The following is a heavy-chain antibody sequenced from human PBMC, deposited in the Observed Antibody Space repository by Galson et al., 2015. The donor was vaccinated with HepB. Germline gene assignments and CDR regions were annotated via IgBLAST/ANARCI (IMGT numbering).Heavy chain of an antibody. V-gene: IGHV1-3*01. Sequence: SVKVSCKASGYTFTSYAMHWVRQAPGQRLEWMGWINAGNGNTKYSQKLQGRVTITRDTSARTAYMELTSLRSEDTAVYYCARDTAMVGGSLDYWGQGTLVTVSS. D-gene: IGHD5-18*01. CDR1: GYTFTSYA. CDR3: ARDTAMVGGSLDY. J-gene: IGHJ4*02. CDR2: INAGNGNT.